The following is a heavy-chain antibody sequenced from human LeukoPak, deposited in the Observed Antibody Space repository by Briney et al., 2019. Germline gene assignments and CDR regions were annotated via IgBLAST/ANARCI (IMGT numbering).Heavy chain of an antibody. Sequence: SETLSLTCTVSGGSISSYYWGWIRQPPGKGLEWIGYIYYSGSTSYNPSLKSRVTMSVDTSKNQFSLKLSSVTAADTAVYYCARLYGGNSGWFDPWGQGTLVTVSS. CDR1: GGSISSYY. CDR2: IYYSGST. D-gene: IGHD4-23*01. V-gene: IGHV4-59*08. CDR3: ARLYGGNSGWFDP. J-gene: IGHJ5*02.